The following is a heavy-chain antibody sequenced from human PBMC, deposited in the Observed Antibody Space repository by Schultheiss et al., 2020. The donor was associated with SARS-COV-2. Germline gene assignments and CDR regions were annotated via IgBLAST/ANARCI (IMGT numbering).Heavy chain of an antibody. CDR1: GFTFDDYA. CDR3: ASPSYYYDSSGYYS. CDR2: ISWNSGSI. Sequence: SLKISCAASGFTFDDYAMHWVRQAPGKGLEWVSGISWNSGSIGYADSVKGRFTISRDNAKNSLYLQMNSLRAEDTALYYCASPSYYYDSSGYYSWGQGTLVTVSS. J-gene: IGHJ4*02. V-gene: IGHV3-9*01. D-gene: IGHD3-22*01.